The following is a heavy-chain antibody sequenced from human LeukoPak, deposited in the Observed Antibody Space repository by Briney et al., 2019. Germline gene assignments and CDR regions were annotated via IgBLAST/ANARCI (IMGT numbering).Heavy chain of an antibody. V-gene: IGHV5-51*01. CDR3: ARLYSGSLVDY. CDR1: GGTFSSYA. D-gene: IGHD1-26*01. Sequence: KVSCKASGGTFSSYAISWVRQAPGQGLEWMGIIYPGDSDTRYSPSFQGQVTISADKSISTAYLQWSSLKASDTAMYYCARLYSGSLVDYWGQGTLVTVSS. CDR2: IYPGDSDT. J-gene: IGHJ4*02.